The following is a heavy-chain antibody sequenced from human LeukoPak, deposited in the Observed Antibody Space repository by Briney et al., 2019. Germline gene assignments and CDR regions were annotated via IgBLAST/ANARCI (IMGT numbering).Heavy chain of an antibody. J-gene: IGHJ4*02. D-gene: IGHD6-19*01. CDR1: GGTFSSYT. V-gene: IGHV1-69*02. Sequence: SVKVSCKASGGTFSSYTISWVRQAPAQGLEWVGRIIPILGIANYAHKLRGRVTISADKSTSTAYMELSSLRSEDTAVYYCATLAVAGTARDYWGQGTLVTVSS. CDR2: IIPILGIA. CDR3: ATLAVAGTARDY.